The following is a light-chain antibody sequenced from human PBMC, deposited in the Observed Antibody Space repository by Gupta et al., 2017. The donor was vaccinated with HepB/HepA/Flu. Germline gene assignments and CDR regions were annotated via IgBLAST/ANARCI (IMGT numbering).Light chain of an antibody. V-gene: IGLV2-11*01. CDR2: DVS. CDR3: CSNAGNYNVV. CDR1: SSAVRSYNY. Sequence: QSALAQRRSVAVSPGPAVTISCIGTSSAVRSYNYVSWYNQHTGKAPKLMVYDVSKRPSGVPARFSGSKSGNTASLTISGVQAEDEADYYCCSNAGNYNVVFGGGTKLTVL. J-gene: IGLJ2*01.